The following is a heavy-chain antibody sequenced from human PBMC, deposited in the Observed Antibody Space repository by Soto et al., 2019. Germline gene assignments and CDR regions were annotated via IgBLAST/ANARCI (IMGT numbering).Heavy chain of an antibody. CDR3: ARLAVGYDFWSGPRDNWFDP. Sequence: PGESLKISCKGSGYSFANYWIGWVRQMPGRGLEWMGIIYPADSDTTYSPSFQGHVTTSADKSISTAYLQWSSLKASDTAMYYCARLAVGYDFWSGPRDNWFDPWGQGTLVTISS. V-gene: IGHV5-51*01. D-gene: IGHD3-3*01. CDR1: GYSFANYW. J-gene: IGHJ5*02. CDR2: IYPADSDT.